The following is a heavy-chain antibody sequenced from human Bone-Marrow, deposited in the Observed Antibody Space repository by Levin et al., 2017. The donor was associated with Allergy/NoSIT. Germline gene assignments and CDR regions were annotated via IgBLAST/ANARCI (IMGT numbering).Heavy chain of an antibody. Sequence: GGSLRLSRTASGFTFGDYAMSWVRQAPGKGLEWVGFIRSKAYGGTTEYAASVKGRFTISRDDSKSIAYLQMNSLKTEDTAVYYCTREPYCSSTSCYYYYYYMDVWGKGTTVTVSS. CDR3: TREPYCSSTSCYYYYYYMDV. J-gene: IGHJ6*03. V-gene: IGHV3-49*04. D-gene: IGHD2-2*01. CDR1: GFTFGDYA. CDR2: IRSKAYGGTT.